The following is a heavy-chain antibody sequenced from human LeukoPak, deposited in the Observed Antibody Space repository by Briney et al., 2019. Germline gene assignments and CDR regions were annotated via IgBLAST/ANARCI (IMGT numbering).Heavy chain of an antibody. Sequence: ASVKVSCKASGYTFTSYDINWVRQATGQGLECMGWMNPNSGNTGYAQRFKGRVIMTRNTSISTAYMELSSLRSEDTAVFFRAEGGIRDTALDYWGQGTLVTVSS. J-gene: IGHJ4*02. D-gene: IGHD2-21*01. V-gene: IGHV1-8*01. CDR2: MNPNSGNT. CDR1: GYTFTSYD. CDR3: AEGGIRDTALDY.